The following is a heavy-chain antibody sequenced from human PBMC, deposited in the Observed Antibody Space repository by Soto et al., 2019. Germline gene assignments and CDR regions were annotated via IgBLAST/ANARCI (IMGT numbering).Heavy chain of an antibody. J-gene: IGHJ4*02. CDR1: GFTFSSYA. CDR2: ISYDGSNK. V-gene: IGHV3-30-3*01. CDR3: AGDVYRAVAGYFDY. Sequence: LRLSCAASGFTFSSYAMHWVRQAPGKGLEWVAVISYDGSNKYYADSVKGRFTISRDNSKNTLYLQMNSLRAEDTAVYYCAGDVYRAVAGYFDYWGQGTLVTVSS. D-gene: IGHD6-19*01.